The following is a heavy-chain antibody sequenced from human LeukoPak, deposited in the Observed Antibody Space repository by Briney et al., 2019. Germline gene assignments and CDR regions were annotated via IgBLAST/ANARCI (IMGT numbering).Heavy chain of an antibody. CDR3: AREKREGLWFGELFRFQYCGLDV. V-gene: IGHV3-7*01. D-gene: IGHD3-10*01. CDR1: GFTFSSYW. J-gene: IGHJ6*02. Sequence: GGSLRLSCAASGFTFSSYWMSWVRQTPGKGLESVATIKQDGSAKEYVDSVKGRFTISRDNAKESLYLQMNNLRADDTGVYYCAREKREGLWFGELFRFQYCGLDVRGQGTTVVVSS. CDR2: IKQDGSAK.